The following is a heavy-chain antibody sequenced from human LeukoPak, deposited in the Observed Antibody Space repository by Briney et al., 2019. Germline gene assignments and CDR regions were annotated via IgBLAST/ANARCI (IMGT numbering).Heavy chain of an antibody. Sequence: SETLSLTCTVSGGSISSYYWSWIRQPAGKGLEWIGRIYTSGSTNYNPSLKSRVTMSVDTSKNQFSLKLSSVTAADTAVYYCARFAPLFYDSRNYFDYWGQGTLVTVSS. CDR3: ARFAPLFYDSRNYFDY. D-gene: IGHD3-22*01. CDR1: GGSISSYY. CDR2: IYTSGST. V-gene: IGHV4-4*07. J-gene: IGHJ4*02.